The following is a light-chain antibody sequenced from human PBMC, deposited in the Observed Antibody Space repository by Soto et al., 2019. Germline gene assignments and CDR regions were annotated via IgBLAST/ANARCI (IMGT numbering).Light chain of an antibody. CDR2: DAS. J-gene: IGKJ1*01. CDR3: QQRSNWT. CDR1: QSVYNS. V-gene: IGKV3-11*01. Sequence: EIVLTQSPATLSLAPGERATLSCRASQSVYNSLAWFQQKPGQAPRLLIYDASNRAAGIPARFSGSGSGTDFTLTISSLEPEDFAIYYCQQRSNWTFGQGTKVDI.